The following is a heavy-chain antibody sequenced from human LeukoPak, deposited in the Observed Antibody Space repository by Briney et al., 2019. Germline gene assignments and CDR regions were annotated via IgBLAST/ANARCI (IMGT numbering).Heavy chain of an antibody. V-gene: IGHV1-69*04. CDR1: GGTFSSYA. CDR3: AREGKTYYYDSSGIIDY. Sequence: SVKVSCKASGGTFSSYAISWVRQAPGQGLEWMGRIIPILGIANYAQKFQGRVTITADKSTSTAYTELSSLRSEDTAVYYCAREGKTYYYDSSGIIDYWGQGTLVTVSS. D-gene: IGHD3-22*01. CDR2: IIPILGIA. J-gene: IGHJ4*02.